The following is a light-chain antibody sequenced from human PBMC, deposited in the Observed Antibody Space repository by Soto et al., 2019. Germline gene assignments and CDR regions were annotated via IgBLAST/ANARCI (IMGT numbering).Light chain of an antibody. Sequence: ETVERQSPVSVAVCGGRITTLYCMASQTIRSDLAWYPQKPGQAPGLLISDASNRATGIPARFNGSVSGTEFTLAISSLQSEDFAIYFCHQYYTGPLTVGGGTKVDIK. CDR3: HQYYTGPLT. CDR1: QTIRSD. CDR2: DAS. J-gene: IGKJ4*01. V-gene: IGKV3-15*01.